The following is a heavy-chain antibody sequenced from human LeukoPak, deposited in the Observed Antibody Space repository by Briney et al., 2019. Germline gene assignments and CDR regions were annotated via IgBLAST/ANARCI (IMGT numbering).Heavy chain of an antibody. CDR1: GGSISSGGYY. CDR3: ARGNSSGWYRAPLPIDY. J-gene: IGHJ4*02. V-gene: IGHV4-31*03. Sequence: SETLSLTCTVSGGSISSGGYYWSWIRQHPGKGLEWIGYIYYSGSTYYNPSLKSRVTISVDTSKNQFSLKLSSVTAADTAVYYCARGNSSGWYRAPLPIDYWGQGTLVTVSS. D-gene: IGHD6-19*01. CDR2: IYYSGST.